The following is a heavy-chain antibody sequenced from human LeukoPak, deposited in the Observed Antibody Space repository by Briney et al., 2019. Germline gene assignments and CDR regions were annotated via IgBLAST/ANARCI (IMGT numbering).Heavy chain of an antibody. CDR2: IIPIFGTA. CDR3: ARGSLPIVVLPAALDD. J-gene: IGHJ4*02. Sequence: SVKVSCKASGGTFSSYAITWVRQAPGQGLEWMGRIIPIFGTANYAQKFQGRVTITTDESTSTAYMELSSLRSEDTAVYYCARGSLPIVVLPAALDDWGQGTLVTVST. V-gene: IGHV1-69*05. D-gene: IGHD2-2*01. CDR1: GGTFSSYA.